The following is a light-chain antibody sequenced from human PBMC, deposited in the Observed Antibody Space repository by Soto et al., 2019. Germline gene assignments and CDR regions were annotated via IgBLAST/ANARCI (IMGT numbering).Light chain of an antibody. CDR1: QSVSSN. V-gene: IGKV3-15*01. J-gene: IGKJ1*01. CDR2: GAF. Sequence: EILMTQSPATLSVSPGERATLSCRASQSVSSNLAWYQQKPGQAPRLLIYGAFTRATGIPARFSGTGSGTEFTLTISSLQSEDFAVYYCQQYNDWPLTFGQGTKVEI. CDR3: QQYNDWPLT.